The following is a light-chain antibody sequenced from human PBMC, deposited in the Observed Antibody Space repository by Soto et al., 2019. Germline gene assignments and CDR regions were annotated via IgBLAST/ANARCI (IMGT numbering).Light chain of an antibody. CDR2: WAS. J-gene: IGKJ1*01. V-gene: IGKV4-1*01. Sequence: DVVMTPSPDSLPVSLGERATINCKSSQSVLYSSNNKNYLAWYQQKPGQPPKLLIYWASTRESGVPDRFSGSGSGTDFTLTISSLQAEDVAVYYCQQYYSTPETFGQGTKVDIK. CDR3: QQYYSTPET. CDR1: QSVLYSSNNKNY.